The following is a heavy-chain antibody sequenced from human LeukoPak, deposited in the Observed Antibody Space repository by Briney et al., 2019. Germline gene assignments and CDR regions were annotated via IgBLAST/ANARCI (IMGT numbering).Heavy chain of an antibody. CDR2: ISYDGSNK. Sequence: PGRSLRLSCAASGFTFSSYAMHWVRQAPGKGLEWVAVISYDGSNKYYADSVKGRFTISRDNSKNTLYLQMNSLRAEDTAVYYCAKGPLPYYDSSGPDYWGQGTLVTVSS. J-gene: IGHJ4*02. CDR1: GFTFSSYA. CDR3: AKGPLPYYDSSGPDY. D-gene: IGHD3-22*01. V-gene: IGHV3-30*04.